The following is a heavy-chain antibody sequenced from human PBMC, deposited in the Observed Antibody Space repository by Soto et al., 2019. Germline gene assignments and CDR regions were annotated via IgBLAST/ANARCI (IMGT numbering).Heavy chain of an antibody. CDR2: INHSGST. CDR1: GGSFSGYY. CDR3: AREFTYYYGSESYSYTMQGKYYFDY. J-gene: IGHJ4*02. V-gene: IGHV4-34*01. D-gene: IGHD3-10*01. Sequence: SETLSLTCAVYGGSFSGYYWSWIRQPPGKGLEWIGEINHSGSTNYNPSLKSRVTISVDTSKNQFSLKLSSVTAADTAVYYCAREFTYYYGSESYSYTMQGKYYFDYWGQGTLVTVSS.